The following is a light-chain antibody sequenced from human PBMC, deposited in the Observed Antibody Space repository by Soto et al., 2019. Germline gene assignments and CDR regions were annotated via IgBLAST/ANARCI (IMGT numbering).Light chain of an antibody. V-gene: IGLV1-47*01. CDR2: RAD. CDR3: AACDDTLSGLV. J-gene: IGLJ2*01. Sequence: QYVLTKPPSASGTPGQTVTISCSGRGSNIGSNYVYWYQQLPGTAPRLLMYRADQRPSGVPDRFSGSKSGTSASLAISGLRSEDEDDYFCAACDDTLSGLVFGGGTKVTVL. CDR1: GSNIGSNY.